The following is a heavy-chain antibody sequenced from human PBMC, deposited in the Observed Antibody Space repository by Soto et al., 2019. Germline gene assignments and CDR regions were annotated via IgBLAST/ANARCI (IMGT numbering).Heavy chain of an antibody. CDR1: GGSISSGGYS. V-gene: IGHV4-30-2*01. CDR3: ARADFWSGYYPPYFDY. D-gene: IGHD3-3*01. J-gene: IGHJ4*02. Sequence: QLQLQEFGSGLVKPSQTLSLTCAVSGGSISSGGYSWSWIRQPPGKGLEWIGYIYHSGSTYYNPSLKSRVTISVDRSKNQFSLKLSSVTAADTAVYYCARADFWSGYYPPYFDYWGQGTLVTVSS. CDR2: IYHSGST.